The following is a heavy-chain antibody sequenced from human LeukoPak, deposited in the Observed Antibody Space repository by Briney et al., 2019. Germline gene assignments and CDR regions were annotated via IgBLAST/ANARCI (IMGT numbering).Heavy chain of an antibody. CDR1: GGTFSSYA. J-gene: IGHJ6*02. V-gene: IGHV1-69*13. CDR2: IIPIFGIA. CDR3: ARGSVVVVAATPGGFYSGMDV. D-gene: IGHD2-15*01. Sequence: SVKVSCKASGGTFSSYAISWVRQAPGQGLEWMGGIIPIFGIANYAQKFQGRVTITADESTSTAYMELSSLRSEDTAVYYCARGSVVVVAATPGGFYSGMDVWGQGTTVTVSS.